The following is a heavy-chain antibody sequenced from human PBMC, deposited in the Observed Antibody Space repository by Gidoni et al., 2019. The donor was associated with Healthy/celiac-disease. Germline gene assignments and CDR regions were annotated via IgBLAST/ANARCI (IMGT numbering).Heavy chain of an antibody. J-gene: IGHJ4*02. CDR2: ISWDGGST. D-gene: IGHD5-12*01. CDR3: AKDKDGGYGYYFDY. Sequence: EVQLVESGGVVVQPGGSWRLSCAASGFTFDDYTMHWVRQAPGKGLEWVSLISWDGGSTYYADSVKGRFTISRDNSKNSLYLQMNSLRTEDTALYYCAKDKDGGYGYYFDYWGQGTLVTVSS. CDR1: GFTFDDYT. V-gene: IGHV3-43*01.